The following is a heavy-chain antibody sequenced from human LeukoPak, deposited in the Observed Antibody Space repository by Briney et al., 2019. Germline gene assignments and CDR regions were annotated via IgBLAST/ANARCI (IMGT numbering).Heavy chain of an antibody. CDR2: IYPGDSDT. CDR1: GSSFTNYW. D-gene: IGHD3-22*01. CDR3: ARRGYYYDSSGYYDY. V-gene: IGHV5-51*01. J-gene: IGHJ4*02. Sequence: GASLKISYKGSGSSFTNYWIGWVRQMPGKGLEWMGIIYPGDSDTRYSPSFQGQVTISADKSISTAYLQWSSLKASDTAMYYCARRGYYYDSSGYYDYWGQGTLVTVSS.